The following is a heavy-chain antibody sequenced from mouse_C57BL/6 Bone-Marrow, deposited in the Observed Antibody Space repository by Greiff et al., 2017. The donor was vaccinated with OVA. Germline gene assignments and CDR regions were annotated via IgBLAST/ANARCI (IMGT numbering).Heavy chain of an antibody. Sequence: EVNLVESGGGLVKPGGSLKLSCAASGFTFSSYAMSWVRQTPEKRLEWVATISDGGSYTYYPDNVKGRFTISRDNAKNNLYLQMSHLKSEDTAMYYCARDEGGYYAMDYWGQGTSVTVSS. CDR1: GFTFSSYA. J-gene: IGHJ4*01. V-gene: IGHV5-4*01. CDR2: ISDGGSYT. CDR3: ARDEGGYYAMDY.